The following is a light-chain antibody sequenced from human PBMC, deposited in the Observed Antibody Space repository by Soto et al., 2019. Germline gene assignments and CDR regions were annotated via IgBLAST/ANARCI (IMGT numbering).Light chain of an antibody. V-gene: IGLV7-43*01. J-gene: IGLJ1*01. CDR1: TGPVTGVFY. Sequence: QAGVTQEPSLTVSPGGTVTLTCASSTGPVTGVFYPHWVQRKPVQAPRTLIYSTTNKHSLTPARFSGSLLGGKAALTLSGVQPEDEAEYYCLLYYGGSSVCGDGTKVTVL. CDR2: STT. CDR3: LLYYGGSSV.